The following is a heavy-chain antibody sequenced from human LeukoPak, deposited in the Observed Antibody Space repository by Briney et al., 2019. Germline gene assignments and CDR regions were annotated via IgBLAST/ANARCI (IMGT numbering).Heavy chain of an antibody. CDR2: IYYSGST. J-gene: IGHJ5*02. V-gene: IGHV4-61*01. CDR1: GGSVSSGSYY. CDR3: ARFYCSSTSCYLAP. D-gene: IGHD2-2*01. Sequence: PSETLSLTCTVSGGSVSSGSYYWSWIRQPPGKGLEWIGYIYYSGSTNYNPSLKSRVIISVDTSKNQFSLKLSSVTAADTAVYYCARFYCSSTSCYLAPWGQGTLVTVSS.